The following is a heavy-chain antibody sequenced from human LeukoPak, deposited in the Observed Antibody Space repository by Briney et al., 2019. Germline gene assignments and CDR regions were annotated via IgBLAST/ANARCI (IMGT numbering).Heavy chain of an antibody. CDR2: ISSSSSYI. CDR1: GFSFSSYS. V-gene: IGHV3-21*01. D-gene: IGHD2-15*01. J-gene: IGHJ5*02. Sequence: GGSLRLSCAAYGFSFSSYSMNWVRQAPGKGLEWVSSISSSSSYIYYADSVKGRFTISRDNAKNSLYLQMNSLRAEDTAVYYCARLRSHALGYCSGGSCYAPNNWFDPWGQGTLVTVSS. CDR3: ARLRSHALGYCSGGSCYAPNNWFDP.